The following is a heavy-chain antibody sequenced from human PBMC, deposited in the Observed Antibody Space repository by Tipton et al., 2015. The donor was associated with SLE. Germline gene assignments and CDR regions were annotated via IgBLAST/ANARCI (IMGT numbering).Heavy chain of an antibody. CDR2: ISYDGSNK. Sequence: SLRLSCAASGFTFSSYAMHWVRQAPGKGLEWVAVISYDGSNKYYADSVKGRFTISRDNSKNTLYLQMNSLRAEDTAVYYCARDPSGSYAFDIWGQGTMVPVSS. CDR1: GFTFSSYA. CDR3: ARDPSGSYAFDI. D-gene: IGHD1-26*01. V-gene: IGHV3-30*04. J-gene: IGHJ3*02.